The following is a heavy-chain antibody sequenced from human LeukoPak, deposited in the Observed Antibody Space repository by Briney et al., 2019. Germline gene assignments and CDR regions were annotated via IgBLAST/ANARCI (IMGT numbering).Heavy chain of an antibody. CDR2: IKQDGSEK. CDR3: ARDLSYYGSGSYAY. CDR1: GFTFSSYW. D-gene: IGHD3-10*01. Sequence: PGGSLRLSCAASGFTFSSYWMSWVRQAPGKGLEWVANIKQDGSEKYYVDSVKGRFTISRDNAKNSLHLQMNSLRAEDTAVYYCARDLSYYGSGSYAYWGQGTLVTVSS. J-gene: IGHJ4*02. V-gene: IGHV3-7*01.